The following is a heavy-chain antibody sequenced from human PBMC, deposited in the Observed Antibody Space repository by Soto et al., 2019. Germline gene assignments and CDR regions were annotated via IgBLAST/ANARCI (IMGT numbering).Heavy chain of an antibody. D-gene: IGHD4-17*01. CDR1: GGSVSSRGYA. V-gene: IGHV4-30-2*01. Sequence: TLCLTGSVSGGSVSSRGYAWSWIRQPPGKGLEWIGYIYHGGSTDYNPSLKSRVTISVERSENQFSLRLSSVTAADTAVYYCARGGDYVEGEYFGTDVWGQGIKVTVYS. J-gene: IGHJ6*02. CDR3: ARGGDYVEGEYFGTDV. CDR2: IYHGGST.